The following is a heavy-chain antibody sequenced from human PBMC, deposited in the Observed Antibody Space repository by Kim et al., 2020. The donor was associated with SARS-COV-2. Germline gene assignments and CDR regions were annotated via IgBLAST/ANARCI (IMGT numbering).Heavy chain of an antibody. V-gene: IGHV3-72*01. CDR3: SRGGSQKTTYYYHMDV. CDR1: GFSFSDHY. J-gene: IGHJ6*02. D-gene: IGHD1-26*01. Sequence: GGSLRLSCAASGFSFSDHYMDWVRQAPGKGLEWVGRARNKANSYTPEYAASVKGRFTISRDDSKNSLYLQMNSLKTEDTAVYYCSRGGSQKTTYYYHMDVWGQGTTVTVSS. CDR2: ARNKANSYTP.